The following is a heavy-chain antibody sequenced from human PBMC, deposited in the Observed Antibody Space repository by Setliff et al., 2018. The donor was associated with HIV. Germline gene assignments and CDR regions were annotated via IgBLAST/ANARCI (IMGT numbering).Heavy chain of an antibody. Sequence: SVKVSCKGSGGTFSSYAISWVRQAPGQGLEWMGGIIPILGPTNYAQKFQGRLTITADESTSTAYMELSSLRSEDTAVYYCVGLGYSFSYRWWFDPWGQGTLVTVSS. J-gene: IGHJ5*02. CDR1: GGTFSSYA. CDR2: IIPILGPT. CDR3: VGLGYSFSYRWWFDP. V-gene: IGHV1-69*13. D-gene: IGHD5-18*01.